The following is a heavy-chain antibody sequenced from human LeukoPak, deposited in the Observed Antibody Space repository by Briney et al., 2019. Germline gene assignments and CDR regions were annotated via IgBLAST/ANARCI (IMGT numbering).Heavy chain of an antibody. Sequence: GGSLRLSCAASGFTFSSYSMNWVRQAPGKGLEWVSSISSSSSYIYYAGSVKGRFTISRDNAKNSLYLQMNSLRAEDTAVYYCARAGITMVRGVIITLSHDAFDIWGQGTMVTVSS. CDR2: ISSSSSYI. D-gene: IGHD3-10*01. CDR1: GFTFSSYS. V-gene: IGHV3-21*01. CDR3: ARAGITMVRGVIITLSHDAFDI. J-gene: IGHJ3*02.